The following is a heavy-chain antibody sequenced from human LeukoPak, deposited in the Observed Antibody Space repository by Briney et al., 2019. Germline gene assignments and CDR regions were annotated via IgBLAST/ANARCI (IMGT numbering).Heavy chain of an antibody. CDR3: ATRAPPITMIAGAGAFDI. CDR1: GYTLTELS. Sequence: ASVKVSCKVSGYTLTELSMHWVRQAPGKGLEWMGGFDPEDGETIYAQKFQGRVTMTEDTSTDTAYMELSSLRSEDTAVYYCATRAPPITMIAGAGAFDIWAKGQWSPSLQ. V-gene: IGHV1-24*01. J-gene: IGHJ3*02. CDR2: FDPEDGET. D-gene: IGHD3-22*01.